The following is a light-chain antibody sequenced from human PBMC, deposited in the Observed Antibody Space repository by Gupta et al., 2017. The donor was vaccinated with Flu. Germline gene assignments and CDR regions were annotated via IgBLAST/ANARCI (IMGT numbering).Light chain of an antibody. Sequence: SGDELPKQFVYWYQQKPGQAPVLLVYKDSLRPSGIPERFSGSSSGTTVTFTITGVQAEDEAVYFCQSSDSSGTCVFGGGTKVTVL. J-gene: IGLJ2*01. CDR3: QSSDSSGTCV. CDR1: ELPKQF. CDR2: KDS. V-gene: IGLV3-25*03.